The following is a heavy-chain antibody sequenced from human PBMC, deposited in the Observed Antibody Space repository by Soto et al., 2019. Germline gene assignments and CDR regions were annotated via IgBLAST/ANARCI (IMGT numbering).Heavy chain of an antibody. CDR2: ISGDGGST. Sequence: GGSLRLSCAASGFTVSSYAMSWVRQAAGKGLEWVSIISGDGGSTHYVGSVKGRFTISRDNSNNTLYLQMNSLRAEDTAVYYCAKSLYDILTNSDYWGQGTLVTVSS. J-gene: IGHJ4*02. CDR3: AKSLYDILTNSDY. V-gene: IGHV3-23*01. D-gene: IGHD3-9*01. CDR1: GFTVSSYA.